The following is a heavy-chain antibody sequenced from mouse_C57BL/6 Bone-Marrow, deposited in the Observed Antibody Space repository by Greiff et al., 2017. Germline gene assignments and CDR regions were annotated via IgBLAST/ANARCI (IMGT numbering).Heavy chain of an antibody. CDR2: IDPENGDT. J-gene: IGHJ2*01. CDR1: GFNIKDDY. CDR3: TRTRGIDY. Sequence: EVKLMESGAELVRPGASVKLSCTASGFNIKDDYMHWVKQRPEQGLEWIGWIDPENGDTAYASKFQGKATITADTSSNTAYLQLSSLTSEDTAVYYCTRTRGIDYWGQGTTLTVSS. V-gene: IGHV14-4*01. D-gene: IGHD3-3*01.